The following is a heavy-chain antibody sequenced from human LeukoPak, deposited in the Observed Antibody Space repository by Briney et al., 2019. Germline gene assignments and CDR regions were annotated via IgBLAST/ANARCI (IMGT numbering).Heavy chain of an antibody. CDR3: SRALTENGAKYYSDS. J-gene: IGHJ4*02. CDR2: IRSKAFGGIP. CDR1: GFTFGDYA. D-gene: IGHD4/OR15-4a*01. V-gene: IGHV3-49*04. Sequence: GGSLRLSCTASGFTFGDYAMSWVRQAPGKGLEWVSLIRSKAFGGIPEYGASVKGRFTVSRDDSQRIAYLQINSLKTEDTAVYYCSRALTENGAKYYSDSWGQGTLVTVSS.